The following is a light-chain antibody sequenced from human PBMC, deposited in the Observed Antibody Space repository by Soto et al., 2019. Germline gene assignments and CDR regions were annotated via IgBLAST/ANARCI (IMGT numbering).Light chain of an antibody. J-gene: IGLJ3*02. CDR3: GTWDSSLSGGV. CDR1: SSNIGNNY. V-gene: IGLV1-51*01. Sequence: QSVLTQPPSVSAAPGQKVTISCSGSSSNIGNNYVSWYQQVPGTAPKLLIYDNSKRPSGIPDRFSGSKSGTSATLGITGLQTGDEADYYCGTWDSSLSGGVFGGGTKLTVL. CDR2: DNS.